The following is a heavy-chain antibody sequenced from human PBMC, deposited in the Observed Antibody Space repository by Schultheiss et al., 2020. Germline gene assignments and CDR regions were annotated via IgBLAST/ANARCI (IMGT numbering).Heavy chain of an antibody. J-gene: IGHJ3*02. CDR2: ISGSGGST. CDR1: GFTFSSYA. V-gene: IGHV3-23*01. D-gene: IGHD2-21*02. Sequence: GGSLRLSCAASGFTFSSYAMSWVRQAPGKGLEWVSAISGSGGSTYYADSVKGRFTISRDNSKNTLYLQMNSLRAEDTAVYYCAISGDCGGDCYPDAFDIWGQGTMVTVSS. CDR3: AISGDCGGDCYPDAFDI.